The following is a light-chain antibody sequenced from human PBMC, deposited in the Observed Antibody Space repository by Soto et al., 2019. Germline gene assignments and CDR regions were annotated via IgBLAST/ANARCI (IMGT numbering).Light chain of an antibody. J-gene: IGLJ2*01. Sequence: QSALTQPRSVSGSPGQSVTISCTGSSSDVGSYNYVSWYQQHPGKAPKLMIYDVSKWPSGVPDRFSGSKSGNTASLTISGLQAEDEADYYCCSYAGNDVVFGGGTKLTVL. CDR1: SSDVGSYNY. CDR2: DVS. CDR3: CSYAGNDVV. V-gene: IGLV2-11*01.